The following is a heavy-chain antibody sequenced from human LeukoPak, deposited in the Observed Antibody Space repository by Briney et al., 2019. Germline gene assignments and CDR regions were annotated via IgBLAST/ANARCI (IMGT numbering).Heavy chain of an antibody. D-gene: IGHD1-26*01. CDR3: ARVHSSEWDLPQYYYYYYAMDV. V-gene: IGHV3-30-3*01. CDR2: MSYDGSNK. J-gene: IGHJ6*02. CDR1: GFTFSSYA. Sequence: PGGSLRLSCAASGFTFSSYAMPWVRQAPGKGLEWVAIMSYDGSNKYYADSVKGRLTISRDNSKNTLYLQMHSLRAEDTAVYYCARVHSSEWDLPQYYYYYYAMDVWGQGTTVTVSS.